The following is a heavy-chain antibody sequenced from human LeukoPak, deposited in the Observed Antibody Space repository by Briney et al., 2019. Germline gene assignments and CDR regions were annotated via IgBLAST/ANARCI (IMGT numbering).Heavy chain of an antibody. J-gene: IGHJ2*01. CDR1: GDSVSSNSAA. CDR2: TYYRSKWYN. D-gene: IGHD5-12*01. V-gene: IGHV6-1*01. CDR3: ARGRVVATIVEGRNWYFDL. Sequence: SQTLSLTCAISGDSVSSNSAAWNWIRQSPSRGLEWLGRTYYRSKWYNDYAVSVKSRITINPDTSKNQFSLQLNSVTPEDTAVYYCARGRVVATIVEGRNWYFDLWGRGTLVTVSS.